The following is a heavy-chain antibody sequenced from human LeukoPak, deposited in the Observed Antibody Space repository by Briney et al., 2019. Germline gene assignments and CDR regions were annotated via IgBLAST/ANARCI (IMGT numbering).Heavy chain of an antibody. J-gene: IGHJ4*02. CDR1: GFTFRSYN. Sequence: GGFLRLSCAASGFTFRSYNMHWVRQTPGKGLEWVANSKGDGSSKYYVDSVKGRFTVSIDNAKNSMYLQMNSLRVEDTAVYYCARDVGGSVGFWGQGTLVTVSS. CDR3: ARDVGGSVGF. CDR2: SKGDGSSK. D-gene: IGHD3-10*01. V-gene: IGHV3-7*01.